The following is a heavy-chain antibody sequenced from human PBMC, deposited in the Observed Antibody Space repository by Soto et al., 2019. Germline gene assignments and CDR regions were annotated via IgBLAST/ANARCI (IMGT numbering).Heavy chain of an antibody. CDR3: AKDSPYSSSSGWYFDY. CDR2: ISGSGGST. CDR1: GFTFSSYA. J-gene: IGHJ4*02. V-gene: IGHV3-23*01. D-gene: IGHD6-6*01. Sequence: EVQLLESGGGLVQPGGSLRLSCAASGFTFSSYAMSWVRQAPGKGLEWVSAISGSGGSTYYADSVKGRFTISRDNYKNTLYLQMNSLRAEDTAVYYCAKDSPYSSSSGWYFDYWGQGTLVTVSS.